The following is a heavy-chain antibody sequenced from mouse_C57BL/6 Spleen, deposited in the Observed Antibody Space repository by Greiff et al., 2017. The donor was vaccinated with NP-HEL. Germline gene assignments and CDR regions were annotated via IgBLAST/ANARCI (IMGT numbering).Heavy chain of an antibody. Sequence: QVQLKESGPELVKPGASVKISCKASGYAFSSSWMNWVKQRPGKGLEWIGRIYPGDGDTNYNGKFKGKATLTADKSSSTAYMQLSSLTSEDSAVYFCARSTGGHDAMDCWGQVTSVTVS. CDR2: IYPGDGDT. CDR3: ARSTGGHDAMDC. CDR1: GYAFSSSW. J-gene: IGHJ4*01. D-gene: IGHD1-1*02. V-gene: IGHV1-82*01.